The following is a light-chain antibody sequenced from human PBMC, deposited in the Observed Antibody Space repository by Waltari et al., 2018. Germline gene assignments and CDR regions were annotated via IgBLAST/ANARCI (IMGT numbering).Light chain of an antibody. CDR1: VCSYKY. CDR2: KAN. V-gene: IGLV3-27*01. CDR3: YSAADNTLV. Sequence: SYELTQPSSVSVSPGQTATITCSGEVCSYKYARWAPPRPGRAPVFVAYKANERPPGNPERFSRSGSGTTVTLTIAGAQAEDEADYYCYSAADNTLVFGGGTKLTVL. J-gene: IGLJ2*01.